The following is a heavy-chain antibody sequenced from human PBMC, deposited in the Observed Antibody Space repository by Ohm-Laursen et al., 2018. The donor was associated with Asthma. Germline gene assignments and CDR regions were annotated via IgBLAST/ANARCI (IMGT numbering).Heavy chain of an antibody. V-gene: IGHV3-30-3*01. J-gene: IGHJ3*02. CDR2: ISYDGSNK. CDR3: ARGGYSGYDHDAFDI. CDR1: GFTFSSYG. D-gene: IGHD5-12*01. Sequence: SLRLSCTASGFTFSSYGMHWVRQAPGKGLEWVAVISYDGSNKYYGDSVKGRFTISRDNSKNTLYLQMNSLRAEDTAIYYCARGGYSGYDHDAFDIWGQGTMVTVSS.